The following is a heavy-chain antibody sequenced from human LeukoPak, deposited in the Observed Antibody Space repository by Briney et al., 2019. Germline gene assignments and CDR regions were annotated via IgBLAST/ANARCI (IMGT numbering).Heavy chain of an antibody. CDR1: GFTFSSYE. Sequence: PGGSLRLSCAASGFTFSSYEMNWVRQAPGKGLEWVSYISSSGSTIYYADSVKGRFTISRDNAKNSLYLQMNILRAEDTAVYYCARALHFWSGYYLVYYFDYWGQGTLVTVSS. J-gene: IGHJ4*02. D-gene: IGHD3-3*01. CDR2: ISSSGSTI. CDR3: ARALHFWSGYYLVYYFDY. V-gene: IGHV3-48*03.